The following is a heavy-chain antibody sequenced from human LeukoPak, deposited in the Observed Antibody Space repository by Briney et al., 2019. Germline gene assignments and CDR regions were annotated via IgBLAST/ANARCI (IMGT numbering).Heavy chain of an antibody. CDR3: ARIPLGYSGAYYFDY. Sequence: SETLSLTCTVSRGSISGSIRSYYWSWLRQPPGEGLEWIGYIFSSGSVNDNPSLRSRVTISVDTSKNQFFLNLSSVSAADTAVYYCARIPLGYSGAYYFDYWGQGTLVTVSP. V-gene: IGHV4-4*09. CDR2: IFSSGSV. CDR1: RGSISGSIRSYY. D-gene: IGHD5-12*01. J-gene: IGHJ4*02.